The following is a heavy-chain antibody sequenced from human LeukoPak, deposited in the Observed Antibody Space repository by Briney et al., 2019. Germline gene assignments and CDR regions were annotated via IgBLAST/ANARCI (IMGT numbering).Heavy chain of an antibody. J-gene: IGHJ5*02. V-gene: IGHV3-21*01. CDR1: RFTFRTYS. D-gene: IGHD6-13*01. Sequence: GWSLTLSCAASRFTFRTYSMNWVRQAPGTGLEWVSSISSRSCYIYYADSVKGRFTISRDNAKNSLYLQIRSLRAEDTAVYCCARARSWYTWGQGTLVTVSS. CDR3: ARARSWYT. CDR2: ISSRSCYI.